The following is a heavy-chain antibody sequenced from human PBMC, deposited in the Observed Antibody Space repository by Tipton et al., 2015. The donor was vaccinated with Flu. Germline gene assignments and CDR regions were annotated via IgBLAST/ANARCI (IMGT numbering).Heavy chain of an antibody. J-gene: IGHJ5*02. D-gene: IGHD2-8*02. V-gene: IGHV4-4*07. CDR2: IYTSGST. CDR3: AREGGYSTGFSRIDT. CDR1: GGSLSSFY. Sequence: LRLSCTVSGGSLSSFYWSWIRQPAGKGLEWIGRIYTSGSTKYNPSLKSRLSMSVDTSKSQFSLKLTSVTAADTAVYYCAREGGYSTGFSRIDTWGQGTLVIVSS.